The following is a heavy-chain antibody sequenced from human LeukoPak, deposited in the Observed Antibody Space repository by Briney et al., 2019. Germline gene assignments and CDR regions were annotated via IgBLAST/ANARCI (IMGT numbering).Heavy chain of an antibody. CDR3: ARDDSSITTFGVVISPILGY. CDR2: INTNTGNP. V-gene: IGHV7-4-1*02. CDR1: GYTFTSYA. D-gene: IGHD3-3*01. J-gene: IGHJ4*02. Sequence: ASVKVSCKASGYTFTSYAMNWVRQAPGQGLEWMGWINTNTGNPTYAQGFTGRFVFSLDTSVSTAYLQISSLKAEDTAVYYCARDDSSITTFGVVISPILGYWGQGTLVTVSS.